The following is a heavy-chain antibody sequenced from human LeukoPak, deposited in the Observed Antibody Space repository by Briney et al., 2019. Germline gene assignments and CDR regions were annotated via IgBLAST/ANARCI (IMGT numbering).Heavy chain of an antibody. D-gene: IGHD5-12*01. J-gene: IGHJ4*02. CDR3: ATAPPGFTFGAYDFDY. V-gene: IGHV1-24*01. Sequence: ASVKVSCKVSGYTLTELSMHWVRQAPGKGLEWMGGFDPEDGEAIYAQKFQGRVTMTEDTSTDTAYMELSSPRSEDTAVYYCATAPPGFTFGAYDFDYWGQGTLVTVSS. CDR2: FDPEDGEA. CDR1: GYTLTELS.